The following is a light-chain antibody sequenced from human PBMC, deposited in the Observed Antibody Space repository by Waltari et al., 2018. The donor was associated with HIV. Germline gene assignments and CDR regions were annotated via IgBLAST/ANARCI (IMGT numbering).Light chain of an antibody. V-gene: IGKV1-8*01. CDR1: QEIGTY. Sequence: AIRMTQSPSSLSASTGDRVTISCRASQEIGTYLAWYQHKPGKVPELLMYSASTLQSGLPSRFNGSGSGTDFTLTSDCLQSEDFATYYCQQYYSYPQAVGQGTKLEIK. J-gene: IGKJ2*01. CDR2: SAS. CDR3: QQYYSYPQA.